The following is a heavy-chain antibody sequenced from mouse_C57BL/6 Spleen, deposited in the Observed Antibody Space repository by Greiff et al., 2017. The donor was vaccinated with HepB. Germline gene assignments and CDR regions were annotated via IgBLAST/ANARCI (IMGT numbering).Heavy chain of an antibody. CDR1: GYTFTSYG. V-gene: IGHV1-81*01. CDR2: IYPRSGNT. J-gene: IGHJ3*01. Sequence: VQLQESGAELARPGASVKLSCKASGYTFTSYGISWVKQRTGQGLEWIGEIYPRSGNTYYNEKFKGKATLTADKSSSTAYMELRSLTSEDSAVYFCAFYDGYYVKSWFAYWGQGTLVTVSA. D-gene: IGHD2-3*01. CDR3: AFYDGYYVKSWFAY.